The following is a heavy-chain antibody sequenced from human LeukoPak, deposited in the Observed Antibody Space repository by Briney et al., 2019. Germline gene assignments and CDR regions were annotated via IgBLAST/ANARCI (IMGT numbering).Heavy chain of an antibody. CDR1: GYTFTSYG. Sequence: VASVKVSCKASGYTFTSYGISWVRQASGQGLEWMGWMNPHSGNTGYAQNFQGRVTMTRNTSISTAYMELRSLRSEDTAVYYCARLSSHYGDYKVDPWGQGTLVTVSS. CDR3: ARLSSHYGDYKVDP. D-gene: IGHD4-17*01. J-gene: IGHJ5*02. V-gene: IGHV1-8*02. CDR2: MNPHSGNT.